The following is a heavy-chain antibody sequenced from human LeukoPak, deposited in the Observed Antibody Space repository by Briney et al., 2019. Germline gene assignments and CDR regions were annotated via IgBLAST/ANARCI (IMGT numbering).Heavy chain of an antibody. J-gene: IGHJ4*02. CDR1: GFTFSSYA. V-gene: IGHV3-23*01. Sequence: GGSLRLSCAASGFTFSSYAMSWVRQAPGKGLEWVSSISSSGDRTYYTDSVKGRFTISRDGSKNTLYLQMNRLRPEDTAVYYCANAGSGYSSGWYNGFDSWGQGTLVTVSS. CDR3: ANAGSGYSSGWYNGFDS. CDR2: ISSSGDRT. D-gene: IGHD6-19*01.